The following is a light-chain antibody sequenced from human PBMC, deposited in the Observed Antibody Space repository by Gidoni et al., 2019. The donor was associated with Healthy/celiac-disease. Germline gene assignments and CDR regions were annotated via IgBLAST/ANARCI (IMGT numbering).Light chain of an antibody. CDR3: QQLNSYPWCR. V-gene: IGKV1-9*01. CDR2: AAS. CDR1: QGISSY. J-gene: IGKJ2*04. Sequence: DIQLTTSPSFLSASVGDRVTITCRASQGISSYLAWYQQKPGKAPKLLIYAASTLQSGVPSRFSGSGSGTEFTLTISSLQPEDFATYYCQQLNSYPWCRFGQGTKLEIK.